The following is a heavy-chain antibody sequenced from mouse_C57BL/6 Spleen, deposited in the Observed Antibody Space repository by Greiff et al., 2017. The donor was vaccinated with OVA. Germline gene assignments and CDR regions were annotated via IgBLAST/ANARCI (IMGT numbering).Heavy chain of an antibody. V-gene: IGHV1-82*01. Sequence: VQLVESGPELVKPGASVKISCKASGYAFSSSWMNWVKQRPGKGLEWIGRIYPGDGDTNYNGKVKGKATLTADKSSSTAYMQLSSLTSEDSAVYFCARGDYDGGYAMDYWGQGTSVTVSS. D-gene: IGHD2-4*01. CDR1: GYAFSSSW. J-gene: IGHJ4*01. CDR2: IYPGDGDT. CDR3: ARGDYDGGYAMDY.